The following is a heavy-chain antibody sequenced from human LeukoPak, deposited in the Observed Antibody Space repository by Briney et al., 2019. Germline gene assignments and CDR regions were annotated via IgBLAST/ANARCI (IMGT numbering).Heavy chain of an antibody. CDR3: AREFSLDTAMVHSFDY. D-gene: IGHD5-18*01. CDR1: GGTFSSYT. CDR2: IIPILGIA. J-gene: IGHJ4*02. Sequence: GASVKVSCKASGGTFSSYTISWVRQAPGQGLEWMGRIIPILGIANYAQEFQGRVTITADKSTSTAYMELSSLRSEDTAVYYCAREFSLDTAMVHSFDYWGQGTLVTVSS. V-gene: IGHV1-69*04.